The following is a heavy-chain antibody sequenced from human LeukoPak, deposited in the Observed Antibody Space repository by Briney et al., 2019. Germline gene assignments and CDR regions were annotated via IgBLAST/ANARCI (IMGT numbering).Heavy chain of an antibody. CDR1: GFTFSSYA. CDR2: ISYDGSNK. V-gene: IGHV3-30*04. J-gene: IGHJ4*02. Sequence: PGGSLRLSCAASGFTFSSYAMHWVRQAPGKGLEWVAVISYDGSNKYYADSVKGRFTISRDNSKNTLYLQMNSLRAEDTAVYYCARRVAPNGVSGDFDYWGQGTLVTVSS. CDR3: ARRVAPNGVSGDFDY. D-gene: IGHD3-10*01.